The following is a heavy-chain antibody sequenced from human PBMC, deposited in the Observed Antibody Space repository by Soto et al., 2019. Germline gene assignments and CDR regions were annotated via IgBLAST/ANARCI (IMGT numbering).Heavy chain of an antibody. J-gene: IGHJ6*03. CDR1: GYTFTSYG. CDR3: ARDQAAAGTWYYYYYMDV. D-gene: IGHD6-13*01. V-gene: IGHV1-18*01. CDR2: ISAYNGNT. Sequence: QVQLVQSGAEVKKPGASVKVSCKASGYTFTSYGISWVRQAPGQGLEWMGWISAYNGNTNYAQKLQGRVTMTTDTSTSTAYMELRSLRFDDTAVYYCARDQAAAGTWYYYYYMDVWGKGTTVTVSS.